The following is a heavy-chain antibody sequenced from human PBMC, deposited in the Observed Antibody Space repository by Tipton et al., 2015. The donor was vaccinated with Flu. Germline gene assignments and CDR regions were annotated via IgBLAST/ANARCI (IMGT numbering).Heavy chain of an antibody. CDR1: GFTFSSYS. Sequence: SLRLSCAASGFTFSSYSMNWVRQAPGKGLEWVSSISSSSSYIYYADSVKGRFTISRDNAKNSLYLQMNSLRAEDTAVYYCARGPGGQQLTRGDYWGQGTLVTVSS. J-gene: IGHJ4*02. V-gene: IGHV3-21*01. CDR3: ARGPGGQQLTRGDY. D-gene: IGHD6-13*01. CDR2: ISSSSSYI.